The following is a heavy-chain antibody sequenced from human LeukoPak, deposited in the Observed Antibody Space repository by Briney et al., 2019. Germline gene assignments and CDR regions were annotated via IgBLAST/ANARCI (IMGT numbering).Heavy chain of an antibody. J-gene: IGHJ4*02. D-gene: IGHD3-3*01. CDR2: MNPNSGNT. CDR3: ARGGRITIFGVVIKHYFDY. V-gene: IGHV1-8*03. Sequence: ASMKLSCKASGYTFTSYDINKVRQATGQGLEWMGWMNPNSGNTGYAQKFQGRVTITRNTSISTAYMELSSLRSEDTAVYYCARGGRITIFGVVIKHYFDYWGQGTLVTVSS. CDR1: GYTFTSYD.